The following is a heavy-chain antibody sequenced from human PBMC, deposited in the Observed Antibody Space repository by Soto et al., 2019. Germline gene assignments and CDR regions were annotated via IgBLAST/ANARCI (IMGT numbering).Heavy chain of an antibody. CDR3: ARVRGGDTHVCDF. D-gene: IGHD3-10*01. Sequence: QLHLHESGPGLVKPSETLSLSCSVSGDSITRSGFYWAWLRRPPGKELEWIGSMYHTGSTYYKPSVEIRLTMSVDTSKSQFSRRLTSMTAADAGVYFCARVRGGDTHVCDFWGQGARVTVSS. CDR2: MYHTGST. CDR1: GDSITRSGFY. J-gene: IGHJ4*02. V-gene: IGHV4-39*01.